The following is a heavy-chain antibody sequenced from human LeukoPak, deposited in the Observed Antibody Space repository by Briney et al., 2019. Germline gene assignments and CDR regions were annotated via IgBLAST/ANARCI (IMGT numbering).Heavy chain of an antibody. V-gene: IGHV3-23*01. CDR2: ITGDGGAT. Sequence: GGSLRLSCGASGFTFNNKPMGWVRQAPGKGLEWLSLITGDGGATYYADPVRGRFTISRDNSKNTVFLQMNSLRDEDTAVYYCAKDWQLGGWGQGTLVIVSS. CDR3: AKDWQLGG. D-gene: IGHD1-26*01. CDR1: GFTFNNKP. J-gene: IGHJ4*02.